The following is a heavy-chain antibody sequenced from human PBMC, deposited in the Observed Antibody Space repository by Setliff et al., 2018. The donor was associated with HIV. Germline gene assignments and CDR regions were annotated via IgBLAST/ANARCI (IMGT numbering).Heavy chain of an antibody. CDR3: ARGCGSGWDRVDCFDP. V-gene: IGHV1-69*13. D-gene: IGHD6-25*01. CDR2: IIPVFNTS. J-gene: IGHJ5*02. CDR1: GGNFNTYG. Sequence: SVKVSCKASGGNFNTYGISWVRQAPGQGLEWMGGIIPVFNTSKYLQKFQGRVTITADESTSTVYMEVGSLTSDDTAVYFCARGCGSGWDRVDCFDPWGQGTLVTVSS.